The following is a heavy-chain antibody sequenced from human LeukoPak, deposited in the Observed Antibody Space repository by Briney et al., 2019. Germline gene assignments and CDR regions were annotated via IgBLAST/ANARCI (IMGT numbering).Heavy chain of an antibody. D-gene: IGHD3-10*01. CDR2: ISYDGSNQ. Sequence: GRSLRLSCAASRFTFSYYPMHWVRQAPGKGLEWVAVISYDGSNQYYADSVKGRFTISRDNSKNTLSLQVNSLRPEDTAVYYCARPIVNGSGSYYFEYWGQGTLVTVSS. CDR1: RFTFSYYP. CDR3: ARPIVNGSGSYYFEY. J-gene: IGHJ4*02. V-gene: IGHV3-30-3*01.